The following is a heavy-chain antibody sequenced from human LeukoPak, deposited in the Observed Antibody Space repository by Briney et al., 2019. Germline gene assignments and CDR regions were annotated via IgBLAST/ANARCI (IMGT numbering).Heavy chain of an antibody. D-gene: IGHD1-1*01. CDR2: ISSSGSTI. Sequence: PGGSLRLSCAASGFSFSDYYMSWIRQAPGRGLEWVSYISSSGSTIKYADSVKGRFTISRDNANNSPYLQMNSLRAEDTAVYYCAGVEFGSRYYYYVDVWGKGTTVTVSS. J-gene: IGHJ6*03. CDR1: GFSFSDYY. CDR3: AGVEFGSRYYYYVDV. V-gene: IGHV3-11*01.